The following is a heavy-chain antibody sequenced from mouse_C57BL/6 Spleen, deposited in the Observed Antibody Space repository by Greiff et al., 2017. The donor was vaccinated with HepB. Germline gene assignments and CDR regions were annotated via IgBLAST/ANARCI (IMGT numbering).Heavy chain of an antibody. CDR3: ARGYYDYDAWFAY. J-gene: IGHJ3*01. Sequence: QVHVKQPGAELVKPGASVKMSCKASGYTFTSYWITWVKQRPGQGLQWIGDIYPGSGSTNYNGKFKGKATLTVDTSSSTAYMQLSSLTSEDSAVYYCARGYYDYDAWFAYWGQGTLVTVSA. D-gene: IGHD2-4*01. CDR2: IYPGSGST. CDR1: GYTFTSYW. V-gene: IGHV1-55*01.